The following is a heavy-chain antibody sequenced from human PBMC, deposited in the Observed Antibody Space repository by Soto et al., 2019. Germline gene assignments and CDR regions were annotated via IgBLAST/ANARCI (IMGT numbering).Heavy chain of an antibody. J-gene: IGHJ5*02. CDR2: IYYSGST. CDR3: ARHYDMLTGYYNGPGWFDP. D-gene: IGHD3-9*01. V-gene: IGHV4-39*01. CDR1: GGSISSSSYY. Sequence: SETLSLTCTVSGGSISSSSYYWGWIRQPPGKGLEWIGSIYYSGSTYYNPSLKSRVTISVDTSKNQFSLKLSSVTAADTAVYYCARHYDMLTGYYNGPGWFDPWGQGTLVTVSS.